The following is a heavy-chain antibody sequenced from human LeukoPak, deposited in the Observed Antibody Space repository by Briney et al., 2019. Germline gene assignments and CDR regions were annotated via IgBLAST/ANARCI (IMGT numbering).Heavy chain of an antibody. Sequence: ASVKVSCKASGYTFTSYDINWVRQATGQGLEWMGWMNPNSGNTGYAQKFQGRVTMTRNTSISTAYMELSSLRSEDTAVYYCARNARILILPFDIWGQGTMVTVSS. V-gene: IGHV1-8*01. CDR2: MNPNSGNT. CDR1: GYTFTSYD. CDR3: ARNARILILPFDI. J-gene: IGHJ3*02. D-gene: IGHD3-16*01.